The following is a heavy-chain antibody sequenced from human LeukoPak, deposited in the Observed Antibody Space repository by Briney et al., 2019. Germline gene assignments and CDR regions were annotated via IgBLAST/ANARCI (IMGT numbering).Heavy chain of an antibody. CDR1: GFTFSSYW. Sequence: PGGSPGLSCAASGFTFSSYWMHWVRQAPGKGLVWVSRINSDGSSTSYADSVKGRFTISRDNAKNTLYLQMNSLRAEDTAVYYCARDNTRGGLDYWGQGTLVTVSS. CDR2: INSDGSST. J-gene: IGHJ4*02. D-gene: IGHD2-15*01. V-gene: IGHV3-74*01. CDR3: ARDNTRGGLDY.